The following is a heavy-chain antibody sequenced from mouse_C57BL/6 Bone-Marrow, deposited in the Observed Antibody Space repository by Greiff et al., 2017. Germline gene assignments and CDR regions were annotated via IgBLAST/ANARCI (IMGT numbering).Heavy chain of an antibody. J-gene: IGHJ3*01. CDR2: ISSGGSYT. V-gene: IGHV5-6*01. D-gene: IGHD4-1*01. CDR3: ARHVDWDSFAY. CDR1: GFTFSSYG. Sequence: EVQVVESGGDLVKPGGSLKLSCAASGFTFSSYGMSWVRHTPDKRLEWVATISSGGSYTYYPDSVKGRFTISRDNAKNTLYLQMSSLKSEDTAMYYCARHVDWDSFAYWGQGTLVTVSA.